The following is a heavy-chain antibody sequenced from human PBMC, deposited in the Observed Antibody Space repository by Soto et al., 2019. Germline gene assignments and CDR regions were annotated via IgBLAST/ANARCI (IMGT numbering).Heavy chain of an antibody. CDR3: ARDLGITGTVYYFDY. CDR1: GFTFSSYS. D-gene: IGHD1-20*01. J-gene: IGHJ4*02. V-gene: IGHV3-48*01. Sequence: EVQLVGSGGGLVQPGGSLRLSCAASGFTFSSYSMNWVRQAPGKGLEWVSYISSSSSTIYYADSVKGRFTISRDNAKNSLYLQMNSLRAEDTAVYYCARDLGITGTVYYFDYWGQGTLVTVSS. CDR2: ISSSSSTI.